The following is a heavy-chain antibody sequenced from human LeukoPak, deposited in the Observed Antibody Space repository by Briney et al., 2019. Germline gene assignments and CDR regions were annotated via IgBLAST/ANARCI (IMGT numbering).Heavy chain of an antibody. J-gene: IGHJ5*02. CDR1: GGXFSSYA. CDR2: IIPILGIA. V-gene: IGHV1-69*04. Sequence: ASVKVSCKASGGXFSSYAISWVRQAPGQGLEWLGVIIPILGIANYAQKFQGRDTITADKSTSTAYMELSSLRSEDTAVYYCARDRTLMVRGGENWFDPWGQGTLVTVSS. D-gene: IGHD3-10*01. CDR3: ARDRTLMVRGGENWFDP.